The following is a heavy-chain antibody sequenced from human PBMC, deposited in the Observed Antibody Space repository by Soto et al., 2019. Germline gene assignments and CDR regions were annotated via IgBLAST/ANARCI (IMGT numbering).Heavy chain of an antibody. Sequence: SGPTLVNPTQTLTLTCTFSGFPLTTSGVGVGWIRQPPGRALEWLALIYWDDDKRYSPSLKSRLTITKDTSKNQVVLIVTNMDPVDTATYYCAHRIPTPGTFDYWGQGTLVTVSS. CDR1: GFPLTTSGVG. D-gene: IGHD6-13*01. J-gene: IGHJ4*02. CDR2: IYWDDDK. CDR3: AHRIPTPGTFDY. V-gene: IGHV2-5*02.